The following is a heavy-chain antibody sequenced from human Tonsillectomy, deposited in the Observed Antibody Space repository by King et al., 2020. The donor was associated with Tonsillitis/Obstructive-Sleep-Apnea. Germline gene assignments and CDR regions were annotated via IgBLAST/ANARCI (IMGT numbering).Heavy chain of an antibody. V-gene: IGHV6-1*01. J-gene: IGHJ4*02. Sequence: VQLQQSGPGLVKPSETLSLICAISGDSVSSNSSAWNWIRQSPSGGLEWLGRTYYRSKWYHDYAISVKSRITINPDTSKNQFSLQLNSVTPEDTAVYYCAREGAGFFYWGQGTLVTVSS. CDR2: TYYRSKWYH. D-gene: IGHD4/OR15-4a*01. CDR1: GDSVSSNSSA. CDR3: AREGAGFFY.